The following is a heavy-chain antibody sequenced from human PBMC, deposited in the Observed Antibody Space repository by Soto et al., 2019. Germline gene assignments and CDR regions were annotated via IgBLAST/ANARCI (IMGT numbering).Heavy chain of an antibody. D-gene: IGHD6-19*01. CDR1: GFSFNIHL. CDR3: VTGYTSGWWDY. Sequence: GGSLRLSCAASGFSFNIHLMNWVRQAPGGRLEWVANIKEDGSEKYYVDSVKGRFTISRDNARNSLYLEMNSLRAEDTAVYHCVTGYTSGWWDYWGQGTLVTVSS. V-gene: IGHV3-7*05. CDR2: IKEDGSEK. J-gene: IGHJ4*02.